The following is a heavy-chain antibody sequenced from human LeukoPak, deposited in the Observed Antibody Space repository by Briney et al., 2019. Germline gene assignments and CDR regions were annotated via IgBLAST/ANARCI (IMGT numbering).Heavy chain of an antibody. CDR3: AREPRESDYGDYVGWFDP. D-gene: IGHD4-17*01. CDR2: INPNSGGT. Sequence: ASVKVSCKASGYTFTGYYMHWVRQAPGQGLVWMGRINPNSGGTNYAQKFQGRVTMTRDTSISTAYMELSRLRSDDTAVYYCAREPRESDYGDYVGWFDPWGQGTLVTVSS. J-gene: IGHJ5*02. CDR1: GYTFTGYY. V-gene: IGHV1-2*06.